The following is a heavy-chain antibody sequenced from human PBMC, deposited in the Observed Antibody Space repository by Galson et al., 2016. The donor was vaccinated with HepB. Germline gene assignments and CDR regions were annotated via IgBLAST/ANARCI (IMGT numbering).Heavy chain of an antibody. J-gene: IGHJ6*02. V-gene: IGHV3-15*07. CDR2: IKSKTDAGTT. Sequence: SLRLSCAASGFAINNAWMNWVRQAPGKGLEWVGRIKSKTDAGTTDYAAHVKGRFTFSRDDSKNTAYLQMNSLKTEDTAVYYCSTGWIVLVSIYYFYGMDVWGQGTTVTVSS. D-gene: IGHD2-8*02. CDR1: GFAINNAW. CDR3: STGWIVLVSIYYFYGMDV.